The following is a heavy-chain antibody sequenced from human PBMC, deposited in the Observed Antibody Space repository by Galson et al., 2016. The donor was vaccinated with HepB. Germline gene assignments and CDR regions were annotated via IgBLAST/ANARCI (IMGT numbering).Heavy chain of an antibody. CDR2: IKPEESEK. J-gene: IGHJ3*02. D-gene: IGHD1-26*01. CDR3: EREAWSSSPI. Sequence: SLRLSCAASGITFSNYWMSWIRQAPGKGLEWVAKIKPEESEKYYVDSVKGRFTISRDNAKNLVYLQMNSLRAEDTAVYYCEREAWSSSPIWGQGTMVTVSS. CDR1: GITFSNYW. V-gene: IGHV3-7*01.